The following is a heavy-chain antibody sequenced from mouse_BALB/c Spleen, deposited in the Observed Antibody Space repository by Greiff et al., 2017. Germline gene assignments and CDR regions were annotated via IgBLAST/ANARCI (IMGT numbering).Heavy chain of an antibody. CDR3: ARGRGYDYYAMDY. D-gene: IGHD2-2*01. V-gene: IGHV5-6-3*01. Sequence: EVMLVESGGGLVQPGGSLKLSCAASGFTFSSYGMSWVRQTPDKRLELVATINSNGGSTYYPDSVKGRFTISRDNAKNTLYLQMSSLKSEDTAMYYCARGRGYDYYAMDYWGQGTSVTVSS. CDR1: GFTFSSYG. J-gene: IGHJ4*01. CDR2: INSNGGST.